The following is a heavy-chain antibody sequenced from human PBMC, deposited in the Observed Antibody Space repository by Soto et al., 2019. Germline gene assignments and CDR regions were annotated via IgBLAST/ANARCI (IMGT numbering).Heavy chain of an antibody. CDR3: AREGIAESGPNFYDF. V-gene: IGHV3-30-3*01. CDR1: GFTFKHNA. D-gene: IGHD6-13*01. Sequence: QVQLVESGGGVVQPGRSLTIFCTASGFTFKHNAMHWIRQAPVKGLEWVADISFDGSTKNYADSVKGRFTISRDNSKNTLSLQMRALKGEDTATYYCAREGIAESGPNFYDFWGQGTLVAVSS. CDR2: ISFDGSTK. J-gene: IGHJ4*02.